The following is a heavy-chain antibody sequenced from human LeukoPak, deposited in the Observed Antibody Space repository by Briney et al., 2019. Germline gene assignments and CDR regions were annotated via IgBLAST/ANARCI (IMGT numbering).Heavy chain of an antibody. CDR1: GFTFSSYC. Sequence: PGGSLRLSCAASGFTFSSYCMSWVRQAPGEGLEWVSNIKQGGSENYYVDSVEGRFTISRDYAKNSLYLQMKSLRAEDTAVYYCTRESVGDSYADYWGEGTLVTASS. D-gene: IGHD5-18*01. V-gene: IGHV3-7*03. CDR2: IKQGGSEN. J-gene: IGHJ4*02. CDR3: TRESVGDSYADY.